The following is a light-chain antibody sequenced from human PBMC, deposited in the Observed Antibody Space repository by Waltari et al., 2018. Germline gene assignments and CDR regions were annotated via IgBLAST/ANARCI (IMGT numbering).Light chain of an antibody. Sequence: QSALTQPASVSGSPGQSITISCTGRSSDVGGHDSVSWYEAHPGQAPKVIIYDVNKRPSGVSDRFSGSKPGNTASLTISGLQAEDEATFYCSSQSTKNGVIFGGGTKVTVL. CDR3: SSQSTKNGVI. CDR1: SSDVGGHDS. J-gene: IGLJ2*01. CDR2: DVN. V-gene: IGLV2-14*03.